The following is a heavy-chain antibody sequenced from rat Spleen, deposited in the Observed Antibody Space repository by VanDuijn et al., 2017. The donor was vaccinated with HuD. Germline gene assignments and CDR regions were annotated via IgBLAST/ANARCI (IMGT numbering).Heavy chain of an antibody. Sequence: EVQLVESGGGLVQPGRSLKLSCAASGFTFSNYYMAWVRQAPTKGLEWVATISYDGSSSYYRDSVKGRFTISRDNAKSTLYLQMDSLRSEDTATYYCATAGTRISRFAYWGQGVTVTVSS. D-gene: IGHD1-4*01. CDR2: ISYDGSSS. J-gene: IGHJ2*01. V-gene: IGHV5-7*01. CDR1: GFTFSNYY. CDR3: ATAGTRISRFAY.